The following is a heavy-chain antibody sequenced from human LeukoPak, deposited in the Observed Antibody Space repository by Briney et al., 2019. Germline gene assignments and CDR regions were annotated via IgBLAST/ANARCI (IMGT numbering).Heavy chain of an antibody. CDR1: GGSISSGGYY. D-gene: IGHD1-7*01. CDR3: ARENNWNYRGFDY. V-gene: IGHV4-31*03. Sequence: PSQTLSLTCTVSGGSISSGGYYWSWIRQHPGKGLEWIGYIYYSGSTYYNPSLKSRVTISIDTSKNQFSLKLSSVTAADTAVYYCARENNWNYRGFDYWGQGTLVTVSS. J-gene: IGHJ4*02. CDR2: IYYSGST.